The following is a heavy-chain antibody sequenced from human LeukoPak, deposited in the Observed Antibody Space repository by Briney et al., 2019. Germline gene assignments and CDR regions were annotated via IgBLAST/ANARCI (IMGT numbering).Heavy chain of an antibody. CDR3: ATRPTSLEWEPPAFDI. Sequence: ASVKVSCKVSGYTLTELSMHWVRQAPGKGFEWMGGFDPEDGETIYAQKFQGRVTMTEDTSTDTAYMELSSLRSEDTAVYYCATRPTSLEWEPPAFDIWGQGTMVTVSS. CDR1: GYTLTELS. CDR2: FDPEDGET. V-gene: IGHV1-24*01. D-gene: IGHD1-26*01. J-gene: IGHJ3*02.